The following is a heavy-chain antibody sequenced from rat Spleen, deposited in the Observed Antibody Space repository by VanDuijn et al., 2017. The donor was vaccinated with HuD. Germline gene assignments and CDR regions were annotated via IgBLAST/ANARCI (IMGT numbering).Heavy chain of an antibody. D-gene: IGHD1-2*01. CDR2: ISYDGSST. CDR1: GFTFSDYN. V-gene: IGHV5-7*01. Sequence: EVQLVESGGGLVQPGRSLKLSCAASGFTFSDYNMAWVRQAPKKGLEWVATISYDGSSTYYRDSVKGRFTISRDNAKSTLYLQMDSLRSEDTATYYCARGAAIFFDYWGQGVMVTVSS. CDR3: ARGAAIFFDY. J-gene: IGHJ2*01.